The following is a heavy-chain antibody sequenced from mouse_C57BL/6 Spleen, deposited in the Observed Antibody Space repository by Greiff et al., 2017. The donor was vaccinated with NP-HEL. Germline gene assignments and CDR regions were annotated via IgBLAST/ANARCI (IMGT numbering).Heavy chain of an antibody. D-gene: IGHD1-1*01. Sequence: QVQLQQPGAELVKPGASVKLSCKASGYTFTSYWMHWVKQRPGQGLEWIGMIHPNSGSTNYNEKFKSKATLTVDKSSSTAYMQLSSLTSEDSAVYYCARNHYYYGSSFDYWGKGTTLTVSS. CDR3: ARNHYYYGSSFDY. J-gene: IGHJ2*01. CDR1: GYTFTSYW. CDR2: IHPNSGST. V-gene: IGHV1-64*01.